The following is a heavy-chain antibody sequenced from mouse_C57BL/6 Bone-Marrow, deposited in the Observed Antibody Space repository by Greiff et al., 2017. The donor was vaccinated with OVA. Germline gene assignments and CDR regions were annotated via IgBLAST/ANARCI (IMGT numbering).Heavy chain of an antibody. CDR2: ISSGGDYI. V-gene: IGHV5-9-1*02. CDR1: GFTFSSYA. CDR3: TRVYYSNFFFDY. J-gene: IGHJ2*01. Sequence: DVHLVESGEGLVKPGGSLKLSCAASGFTFSSYAMSWVRQTPEKRLEWVAYISSGGDYIYYADTVKGRFTISRDNARNTLYLQMSSLKSEDTAMYYCTRVYYSNFFFDYWGQGTTLTVSS. D-gene: IGHD2-5*01.